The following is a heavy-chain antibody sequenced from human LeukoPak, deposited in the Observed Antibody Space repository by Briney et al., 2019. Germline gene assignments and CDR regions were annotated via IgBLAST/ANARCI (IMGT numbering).Heavy chain of an antibody. V-gene: IGHV3-33*01. Sequence: GGSLRLSCAASGLTFSNYGMHWVRQAPGKGLEWVAVVWYDGTNKNYADSVEGRFTISRDNSKNTLYLQMNSLRVEDTAMYYCARDTRGYTYADASDIWGQGTMVTVSS. J-gene: IGHJ3*02. D-gene: IGHD5-18*01. CDR2: VWYDGTNK. CDR1: GLTFSNYG. CDR3: ARDTRGYTYADASDI.